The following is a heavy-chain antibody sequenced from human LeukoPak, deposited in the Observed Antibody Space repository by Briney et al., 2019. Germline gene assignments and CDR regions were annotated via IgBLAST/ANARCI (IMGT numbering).Heavy chain of an antibody. CDR1: GFTFSGYG. CDR2: IRNDGSNK. V-gene: IGHV3-30*02. CDR3: AKHVAGYYFDY. J-gene: IGHJ4*02. Sequence: GGSLRLSCAASGFTFSGYGMDWVRQAPGKGLEWVAFIRNDGSNKYYADSVKGRFTISRDNSKNTLYLQMNSLRPEDTAVYYCAKHVAGYYFDYWGQGPLVTVSS. D-gene: IGHD3-22*01.